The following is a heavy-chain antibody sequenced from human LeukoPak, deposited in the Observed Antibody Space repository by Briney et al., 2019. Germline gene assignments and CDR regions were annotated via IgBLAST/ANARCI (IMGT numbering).Heavy chain of an antibody. D-gene: IGHD2-2*01. CDR2: IVGSGGST. CDR1: GFTFSNYA. J-gene: IGHJ4*02. V-gene: IGHV3-23*01. Sequence: PGGSLRLTCAASGFTFSNYAMNWVRQAPGKGLEWFSSIVGSGGSTYFADSVKGRFTISRDNSKNTLYLRMNSLRAEDTAIYYCAKGSSTSCYSHFDYWGQGNLVTVSS. CDR3: AKGSSTSCYSHFDY.